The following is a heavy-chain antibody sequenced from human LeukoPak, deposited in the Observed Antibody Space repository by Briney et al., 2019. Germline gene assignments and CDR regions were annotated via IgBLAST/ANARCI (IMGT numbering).Heavy chain of an antibody. V-gene: IGHV3-15*01. CDR2: VKSKTDGGTT. J-gene: IGHJ4*02. D-gene: IGHD5-18*01. CDR1: GFTFNNAW. CDR3: PTGTWIQLWLADY. Sequence: PGGSLRLSCAASGFTFNNAWMSWVRQAPGKGLEWVGHVKSKTDGGTTDYATPVKGRFSISRDDSKNTLFLQMNSLKTEDTAVYYCPTGTWIQLWLADYWGQGTLVTVSP.